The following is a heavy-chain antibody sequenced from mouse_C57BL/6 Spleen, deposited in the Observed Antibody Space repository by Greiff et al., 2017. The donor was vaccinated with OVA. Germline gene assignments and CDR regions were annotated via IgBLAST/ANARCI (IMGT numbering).Heavy chain of an antibody. V-gene: IGHV5-4*03. J-gene: IGHJ4*01. CDR3: ARGYDYDGAMDY. CDR2: ISDGGSYT. CDR1: GFTFSSYA. D-gene: IGHD2-4*01. Sequence: EVNVVESGGGLVKPGGSLKLSCAASGFTFSSYAMSWVRQTPEKRLEWVATISDGGSYTYYPDNVKGRFTISRDNAKNNLYLQMSHLKSEDTAMYYGARGYDYDGAMDYWGQGTSVTVSS.